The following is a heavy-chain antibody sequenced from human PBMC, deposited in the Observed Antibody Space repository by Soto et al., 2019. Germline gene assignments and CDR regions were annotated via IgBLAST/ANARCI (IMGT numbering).Heavy chain of an antibody. CDR2: TYHSGST. D-gene: IGHD4-17*01. CDR1: GGSISSGGYS. CDR3: ARAQYGDYGYGMDV. V-gene: IGHV4-30-2*01. Sequence: QLQLQESGSGLVKPSQTLSLTCAVSGGSISSGGYSWSWIRQPPGKGLEWIGYTYHSGSTYYNPSLKSRGTIPVNRSKNQFSLKLSSVTAADTAVYYCARAQYGDYGYGMDVWGQGTTVTVSS. J-gene: IGHJ6*02.